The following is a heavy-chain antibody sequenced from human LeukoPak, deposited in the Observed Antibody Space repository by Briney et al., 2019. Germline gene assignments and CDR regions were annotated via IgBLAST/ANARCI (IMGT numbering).Heavy chain of an antibody. CDR2: IYYSGSA. V-gene: IGHV4-59*01. D-gene: IGHD6-13*01. CDR3: ARGSSSSWCIHDFDP. CDR1: GGSISSYY. J-gene: IGHJ5*02. Sequence: SSETLSLTCTVPGGSISSYYWSWIWQPPGKGLGWIWYIYYSGSANYNPSLKSRVTISVDTSKRQFSVKMSSVTAADAAVYYCARGSSSSWCIHDFDPWGQGTLVTVSS.